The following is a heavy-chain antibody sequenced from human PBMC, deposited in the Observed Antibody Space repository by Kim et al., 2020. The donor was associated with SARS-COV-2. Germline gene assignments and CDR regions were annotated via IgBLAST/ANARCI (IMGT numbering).Heavy chain of an antibody. J-gene: IGHJ6*02. V-gene: IGHV3-9*01. CDR2: ISWNSGSI. D-gene: IGHD2-15*01. CDR3: AKDGGLVAATVGYYYYGMDV. CDR1: GFTFDDYA. Sequence: GGSLRLSCAASGFTFDDYAMHWVRQAPGKGLEWVSGISWNSGSIGYADSVKGRFTISRDNAKNSLYLQMNSLRAEDTALYYCAKDGGLVAATVGYYYYGMDVWGQGTTVTVSS.